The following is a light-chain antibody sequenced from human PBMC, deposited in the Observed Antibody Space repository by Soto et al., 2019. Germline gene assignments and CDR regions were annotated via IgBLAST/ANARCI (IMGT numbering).Light chain of an antibody. CDR1: QSVTSNY. J-gene: IGKJ5*01. CDR3: QQYGSTPSIT. Sequence: EIVWTQSPGTLSLSPGERATLSCRASQSVTSNYLAWYQLKPGQAPRLLIYAASNTATGIPDRFSGSGSGTDFTLSISRLEPEDFAVYYCQQYGSTPSITFGQGTRLEIK. CDR2: AAS. V-gene: IGKV3-20*01.